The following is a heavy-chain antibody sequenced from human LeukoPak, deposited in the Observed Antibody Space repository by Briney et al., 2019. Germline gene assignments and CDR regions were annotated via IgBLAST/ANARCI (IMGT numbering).Heavy chain of an antibody. V-gene: IGHV4-59*01. J-gene: IGHJ4*02. CDR1: GGSISSYY. CDR2: IYYSGST. D-gene: IGHD3-22*01. Sequence: SETLSPTCTVSGGSISSYYWSWIRQPPGKGLEWIGYIYYSGSTNYNPSLKSRVTISVDTSKNQFSLKLSSVTAADTAVYYCARVNIYDSSGYYFDYWGQGTLVTVSS. CDR3: ARVNIYDSSGYYFDY.